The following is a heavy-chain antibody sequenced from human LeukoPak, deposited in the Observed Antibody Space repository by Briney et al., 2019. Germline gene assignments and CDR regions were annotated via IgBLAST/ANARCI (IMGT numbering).Heavy chain of an antibody. CDR3: ARAGYSSSWYNLLDY. J-gene: IGHJ4*02. V-gene: IGHV3-33*01. CDR2: IWYDGSNK. D-gene: IGHD6-13*01. CDR1: GFTFNTYG. Sequence: GGSLRLPCAASGFTFNTYGMHWVRQAPGKGLEWMAVIWYDGSNKYYADSVKGRLTISRDDSKNTLYLQMNSLRAEDTAVYYCARAGYSSSWYNLLDYWGQGTLVTVSS.